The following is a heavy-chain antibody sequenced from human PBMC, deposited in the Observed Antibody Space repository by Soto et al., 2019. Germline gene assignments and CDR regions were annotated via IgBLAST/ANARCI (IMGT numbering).Heavy chain of an antibody. CDR1: GYTFTGYY. V-gene: IGHV1-2*02. J-gene: IGHJ4*02. Sequence: ASVKVSCKASGYTFTGYYMHWVRQAPVQGLEWMGWINPNSGGTNYAQKFQGRVTMTRDTSISTAYMELSRLRSDDTAVYYCARAQPLYYYDSSGYFDYWGQGTLVTVSS. CDR3: ARAQPLYYYDSSGYFDY. CDR2: INPNSGGT. D-gene: IGHD3-22*01.